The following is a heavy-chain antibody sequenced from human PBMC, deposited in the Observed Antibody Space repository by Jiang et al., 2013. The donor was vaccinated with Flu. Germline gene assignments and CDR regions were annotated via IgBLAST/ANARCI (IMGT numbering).Heavy chain of an antibody. CDR3: AKGLLNDYGGNSGWYFDL. D-gene: IGHD4-23*01. J-gene: IGHJ2*01. V-gene: IGHV3-30*18. CDR1: GFTFSSYG. CDR2: ISYDGSNK. Sequence: LLESGGGVVQPGRSLRLSCAASGFTFSSYGMHWVRQAPGKGLEWMAVISYDGSNKYYADSVKGRFTISRDNSKNTLYLQMNSLRAEDTAVYYCAKGLLNDYGGNSGWYFDLWGRGTLVTVSS.